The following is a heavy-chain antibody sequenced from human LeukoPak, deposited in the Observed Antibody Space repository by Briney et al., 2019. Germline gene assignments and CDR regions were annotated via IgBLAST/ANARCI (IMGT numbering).Heavy chain of an antibody. CDR3: ARSLGYCGSTSCYRSGFDY. CDR1: GGSINSGGYF. Sequence: MPSQTLSLTCSVSGGSINSGGYFWNWVRQQPGKGLEWIGYIYYSGSTYYNPSLKGRVTISVDTSKNQFSLKLTPVTAADTALYYCARSLGYCGSTSCYRSGFDYWGQGTLVTVSS. V-gene: IGHV4-31*03. CDR2: IYYSGST. J-gene: IGHJ4*02. D-gene: IGHD2-2*01.